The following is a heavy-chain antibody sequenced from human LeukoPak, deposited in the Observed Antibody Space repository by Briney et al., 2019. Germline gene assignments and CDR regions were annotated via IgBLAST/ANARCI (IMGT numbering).Heavy chain of an antibody. V-gene: IGHV4-39*07. CDR1: GGSISSSSYY. CDR2: IYYSGST. D-gene: IGHD5-24*01. J-gene: IGHJ4*02. Sequence: SETLSLTCTVSGGSISSSSYYWGWIRRPPGKGLEGIGSIYYSGSTYYNPSLKSRVTISVDTSKNQFSLKLSSVTAADTAVYYCAMIRDGYNFGGPYYFDYWGQGTLVTVSS. CDR3: AMIRDGYNFGGPYYFDY.